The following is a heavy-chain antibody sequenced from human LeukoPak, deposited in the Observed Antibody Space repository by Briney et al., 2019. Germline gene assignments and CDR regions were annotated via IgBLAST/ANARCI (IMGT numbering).Heavy chain of an antibody. D-gene: IGHD5-18*01. CDR3: ARVGVDGYSYGYSDH. Sequence: SETLSLTCTVSGGSIRTHYWGWIRQPLGKGLEWIGYIDYSGRTNYNDSLKSRVTISVDTSRNQFSLRLSSVTAADTGVYFCARVGVDGYSYGYSDHWGQGTLVIVS. V-gene: IGHV4-59*11. CDR2: IDYSGRT. CDR1: GGSIRTHY. J-gene: IGHJ5*02.